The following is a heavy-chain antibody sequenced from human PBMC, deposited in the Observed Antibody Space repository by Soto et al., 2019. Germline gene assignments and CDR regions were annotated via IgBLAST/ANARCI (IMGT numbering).Heavy chain of an antibody. J-gene: IGHJ4*01. Sequence: ASVKVSCKASGYTFTSYYMHWVRQAPGQGLEWIGIINPSGGSTSYAQKFQGRVTMTRDTSTSTVYMELSSLSFEDTAVYYCARDFGAREYYYDSSGYPDYWG. CDR3: ARDFGAREYYYDSSGYPDY. CDR2: INPSGGST. CDR1: GYTFTSYY. D-gene: IGHD3-22*01. V-gene: IGHV1-46*01.